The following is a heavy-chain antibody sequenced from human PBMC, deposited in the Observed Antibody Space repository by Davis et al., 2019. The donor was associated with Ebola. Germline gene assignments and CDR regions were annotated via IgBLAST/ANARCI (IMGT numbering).Heavy chain of an antibody. CDR1: GYTFTGYA. CDR2: INAGNGNT. Sequence: ASVKVSCKASGYTFTGYAMHWVRQAPGQRLEWMGWINAGNGNTKYSQKFQGRVTITRDTSASTAYMELSSLRSEDTAVYYCARERGWFGELLVDYWGQGTLVTVSS. V-gene: IGHV1-3*01. D-gene: IGHD3-10*01. CDR3: ARERGWFGELLVDY. J-gene: IGHJ4*02.